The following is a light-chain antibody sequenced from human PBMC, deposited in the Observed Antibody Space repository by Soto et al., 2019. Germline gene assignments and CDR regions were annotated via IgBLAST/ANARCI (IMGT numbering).Light chain of an antibody. J-gene: IGKJ5*01. CDR3: QQYNSWPPIT. V-gene: IGKV3-15*01. CDR1: ESVSRN. CDR2: DAS. Sequence: EIVMTQSPATLSVSPGERATPSCRASESVSRNLAWYQQKPGQAPRLLIYDASTRATGIPDRFSGGGSGTEFTLTISSLQSEDFVVYYCQQYNSWPPITFGQGTRLENK.